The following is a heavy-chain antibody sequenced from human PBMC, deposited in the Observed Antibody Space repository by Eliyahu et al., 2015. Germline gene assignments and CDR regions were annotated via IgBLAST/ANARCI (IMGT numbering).Heavy chain of an antibody. CDR1: GFTFSNXW. V-gene: IGHV3-21*01. CDR3: AQHGGN. CDR2: IGPTRPYT. Sequence: EVHLVEFGGGLVQPGGSLRLSCGASGFTFSNXWMTWVRQAPGKGLEGVSSIGPTRPYTYYADSVXGRFTISRDNAKNSLYLDMNSLRADDTAIYYCAQHGGNWGQGTLVTVSS. D-gene: IGHD3-10*01. J-gene: IGHJ4*02.